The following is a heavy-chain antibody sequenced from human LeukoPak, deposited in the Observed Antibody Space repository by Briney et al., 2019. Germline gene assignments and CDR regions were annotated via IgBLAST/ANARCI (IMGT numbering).Heavy chain of an antibody. D-gene: IGHD4-11*01. CDR1: GFTFSSYW. J-gene: IGHJ4*02. CDR3: ARTARVRPTVSYYFDY. CDR2: IKQDGSEK. V-gene: IGHV3-7*01. Sequence: PGGSLRLSCAASGFTFSSYWMSWVRQAPGKGLEWVANIKQDGSEKYYVDSVKGRFTISRDNAKNSLYLQMNSLRAEDTAVYYCARTARVRPTVSYYFDYWGQGTLVTVSS.